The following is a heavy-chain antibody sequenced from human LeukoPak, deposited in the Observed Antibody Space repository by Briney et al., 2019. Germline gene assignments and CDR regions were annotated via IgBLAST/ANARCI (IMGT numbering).Heavy chain of an antibody. CDR2: IYYSGST. CDR3: AKGGVRYYDSSGLHAFDT. Sequence: SETLSLTCTVSGGSISSTSYFWGWIRQPPGKGLEWIGTIYYSGSTYYNPSLKSRVTTSVDTSRNQFSLKLSSVNAADTAVYYCAKGGVRYYDSSGLHAFDTWGQGTMVTVSS. CDR1: GGSISSTSYF. J-gene: IGHJ3*02. D-gene: IGHD3-22*01. V-gene: IGHV4-39*01.